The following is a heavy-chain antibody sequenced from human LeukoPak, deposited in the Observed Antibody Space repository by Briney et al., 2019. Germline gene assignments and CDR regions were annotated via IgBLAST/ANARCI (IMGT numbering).Heavy chain of an antibody. D-gene: IGHD4-17*01. CDR2: ISPNTGGT. Sequence: ASVKVSCKASGYTFTDYYMHWVRQAPGQGLEWMGWISPNTGGTNYAQKFEGRVTMTRDTSIRTAYMELSRLTSGDTAVYYCARDTKTTVTTAGYWGQGTLVTVSS. CDR1: GYTFTDYY. V-gene: IGHV1-2*02. J-gene: IGHJ4*02. CDR3: ARDTKTTVTTAGY.